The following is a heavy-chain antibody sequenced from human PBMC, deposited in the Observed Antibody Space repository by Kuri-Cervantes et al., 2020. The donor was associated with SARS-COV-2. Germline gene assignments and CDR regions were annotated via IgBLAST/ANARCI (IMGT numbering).Heavy chain of an antibody. CDR2: IKPSGGST. CDR3: ARGGHSSTATPDIDY. J-gene: IGHJ4*02. Sequence: ASVNVSCKASVYTFTRYYMHWVRQAPGQGLEWMGIIKPSGGSTSYAQKLQGRDTMTRETSKSTVHMELTMLRSEDTAVYYWARGGHSSTATPDIDYWGQGTLVTVSS. V-gene: IGHV1-46*01. D-gene: IGHD6-13*01. CDR1: VYTFTRYY.